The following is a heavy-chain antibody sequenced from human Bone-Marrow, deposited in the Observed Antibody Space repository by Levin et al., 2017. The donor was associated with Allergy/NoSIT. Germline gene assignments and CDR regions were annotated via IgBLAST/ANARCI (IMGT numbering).Heavy chain of an antibody. V-gene: IGHV4-4*02. CDR3: ARDPLDYGTNSGNY. CDR1: GGSISSSTW. D-gene: IGHD4-17*01. J-gene: IGHJ4*02. CDR2: IYHGGRT. Sequence: SQTLSLTCTVSGGSISSSTWWSSVRQPPGKGLEWIGEIYHGGRTNYNPSLRSRVTMSVDKSQNQFSLNLNSVTAADTAVYYCARDPLDYGTNSGNYWGQGTLVTVSS.